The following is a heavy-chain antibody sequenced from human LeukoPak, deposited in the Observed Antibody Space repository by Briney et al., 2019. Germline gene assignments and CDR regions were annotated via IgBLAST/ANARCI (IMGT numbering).Heavy chain of an antibody. D-gene: IGHD2-15*01. CDR1: GFTFSSSW. CDR3: TRKTPGRTPFDY. V-gene: IGHV3-23*01. CDR2: VGTGADT. Sequence: GGSLRLSCAGSGFTFSSSWLHWVRQAPGQGLKWVSAVGTGADTYYADSVRGRFTISRDNSKNTLYLQMDSLRAEDTAIYYCTRKTPGRTPFDYWGQGTLVTVSS. J-gene: IGHJ4*02.